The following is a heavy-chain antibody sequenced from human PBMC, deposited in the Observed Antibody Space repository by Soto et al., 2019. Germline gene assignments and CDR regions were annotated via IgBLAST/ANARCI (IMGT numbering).Heavy chain of an antibody. D-gene: IGHD3-10*01. Sequence: LSLSCAASRFTFPSYDMNRVRQAPGQGLERVSTISGSGGGTDYADPATGRFIITSDNYKNTLYLQLHSLRAEDTAVYYCAKTGGPWSYYWVDDWGQGTPVTVSS. CDR3: AKTGGPWSYYWVDD. V-gene: IGHV3-23*01. CDR1: RFTFPSYD. J-gene: IGHJ4*01. CDR2: ISGSGGGT.